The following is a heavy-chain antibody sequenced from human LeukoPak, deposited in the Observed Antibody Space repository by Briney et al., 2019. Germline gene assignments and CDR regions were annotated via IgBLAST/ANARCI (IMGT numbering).Heavy chain of an antibody. J-gene: IGHJ4*02. CDR3: ARDLKGVDTAMVTIDY. CDR2: ISSSGSTI. V-gene: IGHV3-11*01. D-gene: IGHD5-18*01. Sequence: GGSLRLSCAASGFTLSDYYMSLIRQAPGKGLEWVSYISSSGSTIYYADSVKGRFTISRDNAKNSLYLQMNSLRAEDTAVYYCARDLKGVDTAMVTIDYWGQGTLVTVSP. CDR1: GFTLSDYY.